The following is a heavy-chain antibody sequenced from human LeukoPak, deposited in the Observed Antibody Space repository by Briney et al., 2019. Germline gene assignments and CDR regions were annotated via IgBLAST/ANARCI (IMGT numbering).Heavy chain of an antibody. D-gene: IGHD5-18*01. J-gene: IGHJ4*02. Sequence: GGSLRLSCAASGFTFSSYGMHWVRQAPGKGLEWVAVISYDGSNKYYADSVKGRFTISRDNSKNTLYLQMNSLRAEDTAVYYCARDRRDRGYSYGSFDYWGQGTLVTVSS. CDR3: ARDRRDRGYSYGSFDY. CDR2: ISYDGSNK. V-gene: IGHV3-30*03. CDR1: GFTFSSYG.